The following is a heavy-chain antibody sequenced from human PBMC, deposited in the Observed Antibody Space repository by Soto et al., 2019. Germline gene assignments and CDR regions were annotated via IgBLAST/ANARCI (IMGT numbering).Heavy chain of an antibody. V-gene: IGHV3-74*01. J-gene: IGHJ6*03. CDR3: ARGWFGPDV. Sequence: EVQLVESGGGLVQPGGSLRLSCAASEFTFSGRSVHWVRQAPGKGLVWVSGIDKAGTASTYAASVKGRFTSSRDNATNPVYLQMNCLRVVDPAVYYCARGWFGPDVWGKGTTVTVSS. CDR1: EFTFSGRS. D-gene: IGHD3-10*01. CDR2: IDKAGTAS.